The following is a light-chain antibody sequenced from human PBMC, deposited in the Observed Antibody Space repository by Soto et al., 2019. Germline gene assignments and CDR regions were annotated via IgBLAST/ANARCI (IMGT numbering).Light chain of an antibody. CDR3: QQFNSYPGT. J-gene: IGKJ3*01. CDR2: DAS. CDR1: QGISSA. V-gene: IGKV1-13*02. Sequence: AIQLTQSPSSLSASVGDRVTITCRASQGISSALAWYQQKPGKAPKLLINDASILESGVPSRFSGSGSGTDFTLSISSLQPEDFATYYCQQFNSYPGTFGPGTKVDIK.